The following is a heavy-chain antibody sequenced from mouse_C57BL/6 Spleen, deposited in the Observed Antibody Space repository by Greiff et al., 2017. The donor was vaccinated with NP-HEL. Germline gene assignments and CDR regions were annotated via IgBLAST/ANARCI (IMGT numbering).Heavy chain of an antibody. CDR3: ARFEVTTVVATTFYAMDY. J-gene: IGHJ4*01. V-gene: IGHV1-53*01. CDR1: GYTFTSYW. D-gene: IGHD1-1*01. Sequence: VKLQQPGTELVKPGASVKLSCKASGYTFTSYWMHWVKQRPGQGLEWIGNINPSNGGTNYNEKFKSKATLTVDKSSSTAYMQLSSLTSEDSAVYYCARFEVTTVVATTFYAMDYWGQGTSVTVSS. CDR2: INPSNGGT.